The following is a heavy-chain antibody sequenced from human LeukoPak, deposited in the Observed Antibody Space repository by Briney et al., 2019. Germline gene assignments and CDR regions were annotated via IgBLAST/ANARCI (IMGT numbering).Heavy chain of an antibody. CDR3: ASCSSTNCY. Sequence: GGSLRLSCAASGFTLSNYGMHWVRQAPGKGLEWVAFIRFDGSEKYDADSVKGRFTISRDNSKNTLYLQMNSLRAEDTAVYYCASCSSTNCYWGQGTLVTVSS. CDR1: GFTLSNYG. J-gene: IGHJ4*02. V-gene: IGHV3-30*02. D-gene: IGHD2-2*01. CDR2: IRFDGSEK.